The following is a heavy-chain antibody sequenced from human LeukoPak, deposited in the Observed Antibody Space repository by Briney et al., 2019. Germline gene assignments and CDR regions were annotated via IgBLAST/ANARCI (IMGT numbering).Heavy chain of an antibody. V-gene: IGHV6-1*01. CDR3: ARALMTRVTTFVWDNWFDP. CDR2: TYYRSKWYN. J-gene: IGHJ5*02. CDR1: GDSVSSNSAA. Sequence: SQTLSLTCAISGDSVSSNSAAWNWIRQSPSRGLEWLGRTYYRSKWYNDYAVSVKSRVTINPDTSKNQFSMQLNSVTPEDTAVYYCARALMTRVTTFVWDNWFDPWGQGTLVTVSS. D-gene: IGHD4-17*01.